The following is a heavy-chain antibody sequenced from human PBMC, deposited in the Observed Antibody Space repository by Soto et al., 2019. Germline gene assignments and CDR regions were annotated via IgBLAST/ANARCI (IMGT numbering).Heavy chain of an antibody. D-gene: IGHD1-26*01. Sequence: QVQLVESGGGVVQPGRSLRLSCAASGFTFSNYAMYWVRQAPGKGLEWVAVISYDGSNKYYADSVKGRFSISRDNSKNTLYLQMNSLRVEDTAVYYCARDGVGPTYSGFDYWAREPWSPSPQ. CDR2: ISYDGSNK. J-gene: IGHJ4*02. CDR3: ARDGVGPTYSGFDY. V-gene: IGHV3-30-3*01. CDR1: GFTFSNYA.